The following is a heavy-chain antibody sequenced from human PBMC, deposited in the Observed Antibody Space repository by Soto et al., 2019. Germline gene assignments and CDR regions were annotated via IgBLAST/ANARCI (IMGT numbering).Heavy chain of an antibody. CDR1: GVTVSSNY. CDR2: IYSGGST. V-gene: IGHV3-66*01. D-gene: IGHD1-26*01. Sequence: GGSLRLSCAASGVTVSSNYMSWVRQAPGKGLEWVSVIYSGGSTYYADSVKGRFTISRDNSKNTLYLQMNSLRAEDTAVYYCARAVGAGEYYYYYGMDVWGQGTTVTVSS. J-gene: IGHJ6*02. CDR3: ARAVGAGEYYYYYGMDV.